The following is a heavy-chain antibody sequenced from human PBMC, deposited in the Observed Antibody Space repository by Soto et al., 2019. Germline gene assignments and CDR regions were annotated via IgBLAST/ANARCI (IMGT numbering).Heavy chain of an antibody. CDR2: ISAYNGNT. V-gene: IGHV1-18*01. CDR3: ARDVVRQLAPTPDAFDI. CDR1: GYTFTSYG. Sequence: ASVKVSCKASGYTFTSYGISWVRQAPGQGLEWMGWISAYNGNTNYAQKLQGRVTMTTDTSTSTACMELRSLRSDDTAVYYCARDVVRQLAPTPDAFDIWGQGTMVTVSS. D-gene: IGHD6-6*01. J-gene: IGHJ3*02.